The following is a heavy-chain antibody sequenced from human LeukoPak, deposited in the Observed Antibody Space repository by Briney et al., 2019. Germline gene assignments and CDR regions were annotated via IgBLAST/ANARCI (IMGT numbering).Heavy chain of an antibody. CDR2: IYYSGST. D-gene: IGHD6-6*01. CDR3: ARGSWSSSIDY. CDR1: GGSISSGDYY. J-gene: IGHJ4*02. Sequence: SKTLSLTCTVSGGSISSGDYYWSWIRQPPGKGLEYIGYIYYSGSTYYNPSLKSRITISVDTSKNQFSLKLSSVTAADTAVYYCARGSWSSSIDYWGQGTLVTVSS. V-gene: IGHV4-30-4*01.